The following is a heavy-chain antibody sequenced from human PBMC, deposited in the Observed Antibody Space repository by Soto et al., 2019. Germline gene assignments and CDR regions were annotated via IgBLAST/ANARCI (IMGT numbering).Heavy chain of an antibody. D-gene: IGHD5-12*01. Sequence: GGSLRLSCAASGFTFSDYYMSWIRQAPGKGLEWVSYISSSGSTIYYADSVKGRFTISRDNAKNSLYLQMNSLRAEDTAVYYCARAGVPDIVATINYYYYMDVWGKGTTVTVSS. CDR1: GFTFSDYY. CDR2: ISSSGSTI. V-gene: IGHV3-11*01. J-gene: IGHJ6*03. CDR3: ARAGVPDIVATINYYYYMDV.